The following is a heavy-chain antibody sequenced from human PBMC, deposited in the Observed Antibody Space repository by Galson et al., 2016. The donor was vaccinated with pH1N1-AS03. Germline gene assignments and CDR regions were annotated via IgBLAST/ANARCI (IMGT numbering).Heavy chain of an antibody. CDR1: GYTFSNYA. CDR3: ARDRTTVTETLLYDY. V-gene: IGHV1-18*01. D-gene: IGHD4-17*01. CDR2: ISAHSGHA. J-gene: IGHJ4*02. Sequence: SVKVSCKASGYTFSNYAFSWLRQTPGQGLEWMGWISAHSGHASYAQAFQGRVSMTIDASTTTTYMELWSLTTDDTAVYFCARDRTTVTETLLYDYWGQGTLLTVSS.